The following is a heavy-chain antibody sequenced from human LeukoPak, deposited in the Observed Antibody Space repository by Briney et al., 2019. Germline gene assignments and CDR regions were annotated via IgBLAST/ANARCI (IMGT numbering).Heavy chain of an antibody. CDR1: GGSISSSPYY. CDR3: AKGAGGFSYYNWFDP. Sequence: PSETLSLTCTVSGGSISSSPYYWGWIRQPPGKGLEWIGSIYYSGTTHYNPSLESRITISVYTSENQFSLKLASVTAADTAIYYCAKGAGGFSYYNWFDPWGQGTLVTVSS. D-gene: IGHD5-18*01. J-gene: IGHJ5*02. CDR2: IYYSGTT. V-gene: IGHV4-39*07.